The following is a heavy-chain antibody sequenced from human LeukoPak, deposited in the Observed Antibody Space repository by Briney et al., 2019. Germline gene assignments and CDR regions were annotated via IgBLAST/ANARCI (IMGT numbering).Heavy chain of an antibody. CDR2: INPSGGST. V-gene: IGHV1-46*01. J-gene: IGHJ5*02. D-gene: IGHD3-10*01. CDR1: GYTFTSYY. CDR3: ARRTRLLWFGEFDNWFDP. Sequence: ASVKVSCKASGYTFTSYYMHWVRQAPGQGLEWRGIINPSGGSTSYAQKFQGRVTMTRDMSTSTVYMELSSLRSEDTAVYYCARRTRLLWFGEFDNWFDPWGQGTLVTVSS.